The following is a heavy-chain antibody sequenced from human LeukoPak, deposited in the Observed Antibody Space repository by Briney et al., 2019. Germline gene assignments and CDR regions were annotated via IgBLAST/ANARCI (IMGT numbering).Heavy chain of an antibody. CDR1: GGSINNYY. V-gene: IGHV4-59*01. Sequence: PSETLSLTCTVSGGSINNYYWSWVRQPPGKGLEWIGYVYYSGSTNYNPSLKSRVTISVDTSKNQFSLKLSSVTTADTAVYYCARDSGYDSSGYYYPLDYWGQGTLVTVSS. D-gene: IGHD3-22*01. J-gene: IGHJ4*02. CDR3: ARDSGYDSSGYYYPLDY. CDR2: VYYSGST.